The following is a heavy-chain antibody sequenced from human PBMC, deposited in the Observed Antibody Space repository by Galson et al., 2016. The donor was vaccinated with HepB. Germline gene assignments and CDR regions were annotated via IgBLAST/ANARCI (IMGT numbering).Heavy chain of an antibody. CDR3: VRDHVVVPDEIVTKWESGIGLDL. D-gene: IGHD1-26*01. CDR2: ISYDARDK. V-gene: IGHV3-30*04. J-gene: IGHJ3*01. Sequence: SLRLSCAASGFNFNRQAMHWVRQAPGKGLEWVAVISYDARDKDYSDSVKGRFTISRDNSKNTVDLQMDSLRLGDTSIYYCVRDHVVVPDEIVTKWESGIGLDLWGQGTMVTVSS. CDR1: GFNFNRQA.